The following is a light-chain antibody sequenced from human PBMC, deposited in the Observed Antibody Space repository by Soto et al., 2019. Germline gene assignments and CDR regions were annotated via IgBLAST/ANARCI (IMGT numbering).Light chain of an antibody. CDR1: QSVGTT. CDR2: GAS. Sequence: EIVMTQSPAILSVSPGESVTLSCRASQSVGTTLSWYQQKAGQAPRLLIYGASTRATGIPARISGSGSGTEFTLTISSLQPEDFATYYCQHYTNWPPYTFGQGTKLEIK. J-gene: IGKJ2*01. V-gene: IGKV3-15*01. CDR3: QHYTNWPPYT.